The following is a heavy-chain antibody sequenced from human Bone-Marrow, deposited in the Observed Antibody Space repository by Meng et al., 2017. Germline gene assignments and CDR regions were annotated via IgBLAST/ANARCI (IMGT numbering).Heavy chain of an antibody. D-gene: IGHD3-10*01. CDR3: ARPPHYFGSGSYYFDY. J-gene: IGHJ4*02. CDR2: INIHTGNP. V-gene: IGHV7-4-1*02. CDR1: GSPFTTYA. Sequence: QLQLVTLGSVLKKPGVSVKVSCKASGSPFTTYAMNWVRQATGHGLEWIGWINIHTGNPTYAQGFTRRFVFSLDTSVSTVYLQISSLKAEDTAVYYCARPPHYFGSGSYYFDYWGQGTLVTVSS.